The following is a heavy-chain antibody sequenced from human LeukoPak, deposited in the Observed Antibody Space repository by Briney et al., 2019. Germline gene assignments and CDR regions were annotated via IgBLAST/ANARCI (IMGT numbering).Heavy chain of an antibody. CDR3: AREIAAAGYYYYGMDV. CDR1: GGSISSYY. J-gene: IGHJ6*02. CDR2: IYYSGST. V-gene: IGHV4-59*01. D-gene: IGHD6-13*01. Sequence: SETLSLTCTVSGGSISSYYWTWIRQPPGKGLEWIGYIYYSGSTNYNPSLKSRVTISVDTSKNQFSLRLSSVTAADTAVYYCAREIAAAGYYYYGMDVWSQGTTVTVSS.